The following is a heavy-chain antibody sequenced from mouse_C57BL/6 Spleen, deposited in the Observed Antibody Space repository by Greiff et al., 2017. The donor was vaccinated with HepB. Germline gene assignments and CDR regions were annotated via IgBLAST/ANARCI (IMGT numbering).Heavy chain of an antibody. CDR3: ARGGFITTVVATNYFDY. Sequence: EVQLKESGAELVRPGSSVKMSCKTSGYTFTSYGINWVKQRPGQGLEWIGYIYIGNGYTEYNEKFKGKATLTSDTSSSTAYMQLSSLTSEDSAIYFCARGGFITTVVATNYFDYWGQGTTLTVSS. J-gene: IGHJ2*01. V-gene: IGHV1-58*01. D-gene: IGHD1-1*01. CDR2: IYIGNGYT. CDR1: GYTFTSYG.